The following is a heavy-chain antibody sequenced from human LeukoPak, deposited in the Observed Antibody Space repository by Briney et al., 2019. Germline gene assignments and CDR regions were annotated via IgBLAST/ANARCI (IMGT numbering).Heavy chain of an antibody. Sequence: PGRSLRLSCAASGFTFSSYAMHWVRQAPGKGLEWVAVISYDGSNKYYADSVKGRFTISRDNSKNTLYLQMNSLRAEDTAVYYCARDLDYNYGMDVWGQGTTVTVSS. CDR2: ISYDGSNK. CDR3: ARDLDYNYGMDV. CDR1: GFTFSSYA. D-gene: IGHD1-1*01. V-gene: IGHV3-30-3*01. J-gene: IGHJ6*02.